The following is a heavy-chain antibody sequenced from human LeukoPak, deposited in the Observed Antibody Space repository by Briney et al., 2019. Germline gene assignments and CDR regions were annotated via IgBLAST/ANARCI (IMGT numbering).Heavy chain of an antibody. CDR3: AKDHYYYDSSGYLYLDY. V-gene: IGHV3-23*01. Sequence: PGGSLRLSCAASGFTFSSYAMRWVRQAPGKGLEWVSAISGSGGSTYYADSVKGRFTISRDNSKNTLYLQMNSLRAEDTAVYYCAKDHYYYDSSGYLYLDYWGQGTLVTVSS. CDR2: ISGSGGST. CDR1: GFTFSSYA. J-gene: IGHJ4*02. D-gene: IGHD3-22*01.